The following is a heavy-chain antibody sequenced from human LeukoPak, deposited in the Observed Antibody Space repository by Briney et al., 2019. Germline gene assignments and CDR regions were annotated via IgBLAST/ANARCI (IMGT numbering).Heavy chain of an antibody. CDR3: ARGSVSSGWYPF. J-gene: IGHJ4*02. CDR2: IIPIFGTA. CDR1: GGTFSSYA. Sequence: SVKVSCKASGGTFSSYAISWVRQAPGQGLEWMGRIIPIFGTANYAQKFQGRVTNTTDESTSTAYMELSSLRSEDTAVYYCARGSVSSGWYPFWGQGTLVTVSS. D-gene: IGHD6-19*01. V-gene: IGHV1-69*05.